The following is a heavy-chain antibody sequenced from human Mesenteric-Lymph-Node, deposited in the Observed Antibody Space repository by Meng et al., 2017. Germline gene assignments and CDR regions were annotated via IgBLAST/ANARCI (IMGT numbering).Heavy chain of an antibody. D-gene: IGHD6-13*01. CDR1: GGTFSSYA. J-gene: IGHJ4*02. CDR2: IIPIFGTA. CDR3: ARLKGIAAELDY. Sequence: SVKVSCKASGGTFSSYAISWVRQAPGQGLEWMGGIIPIFGTANYAQKFQGRVTITADKSTNTAYMELSSLRSEDTAVYYCARLKGIAAELDYWGQGTLVTVSP. V-gene: IGHV1-69*06.